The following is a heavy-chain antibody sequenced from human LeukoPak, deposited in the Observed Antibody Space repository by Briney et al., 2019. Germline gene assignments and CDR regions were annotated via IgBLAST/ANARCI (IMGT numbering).Heavy chain of an antibody. CDR2: INHSGTT. V-gene: IGHV4-34*01. CDR3: AGRIAARPDDAFDI. J-gene: IGHJ3*02. Sequence: SETLSLTCAVYGESFSGYYWSWIRQPPEKGLEWIGEINHSGTTNYNPSLKSRVTISVDTSKNQFSLKLSSVTAADTAVYYCAGRIAARPDDAFDIWGQGTMVTVSS. CDR1: GESFSGYY. D-gene: IGHD6-6*01.